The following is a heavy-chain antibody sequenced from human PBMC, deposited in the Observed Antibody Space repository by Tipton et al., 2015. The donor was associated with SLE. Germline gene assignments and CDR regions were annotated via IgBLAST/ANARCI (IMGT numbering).Heavy chain of an antibody. D-gene: IGHD2-15*01. CDR1: GDSIISNNY. Sequence: TLSLTCAVSGDSIISNNYWSWVRQPPGKGPEWIGEMWHIGTTNYNPSLNGRVAISMDKSKNQFSLRLTSVTAADTAVYYCARVGLGLCSGYSCYSPSMDVWGQGTTVTVSS. J-gene: IGHJ6*02. CDR2: MWHIGTT. CDR3: ARVGLGLCSGYSCYSPSMDV. V-gene: IGHV4-4*02.